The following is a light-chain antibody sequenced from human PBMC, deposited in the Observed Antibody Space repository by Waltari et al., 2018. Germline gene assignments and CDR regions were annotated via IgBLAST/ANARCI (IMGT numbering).Light chain of an antibody. Sequence: DVVVTQSPDSLAVYLGERATINCKSSKSVKNNLAWYQQKPGQPPKLLIYWASTRASGVPDRFSGSGSGTDFTLTISSLQAEDVAVYYCQQFDNTPFTFGPGTKVDI. J-gene: IGKJ3*01. V-gene: IGKV4-1*01. CDR2: WAS. CDR1: KSVKNN. CDR3: QQFDNTPFT.